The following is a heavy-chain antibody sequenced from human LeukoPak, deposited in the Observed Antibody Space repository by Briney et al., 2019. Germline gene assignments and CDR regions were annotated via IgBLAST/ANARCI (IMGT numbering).Heavy chain of an antibody. V-gene: IGHV3-21*01. Sequence: GGSLRLSCAASGFTFSSYSMNWVRQAPGKGLEWVSSISSSSSYIFYADSVKGRFTISRDNAKNSLYLQMNSLRAEDTAVYYCARDFTCGGDCYSCYFDYWGQGTLVTVSS. CDR2: ISSSSSYI. CDR3: ARDFTCGGDCYSCYFDY. J-gene: IGHJ4*02. CDR1: GFTFSSYS. D-gene: IGHD2-21*02.